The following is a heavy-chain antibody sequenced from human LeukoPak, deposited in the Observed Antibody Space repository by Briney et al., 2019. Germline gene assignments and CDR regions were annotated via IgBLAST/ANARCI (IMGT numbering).Heavy chain of an antibody. Sequence: SETLSLTCAVYGGSFSGYHWSWIRQPPGKGLEWIGEINHSGSTNYNPSLKSRVTISVDTSKNQFSLKLSSVTAADTAVYYCARTPGYSSGWRIYGMDVWGQGTTVTVSS. V-gene: IGHV4-34*01. CDR2: INHSGST. CDR1: GGSFSGYH. CDR3: ARTPGYSSGWRIYGMDV. D-gene: IGHD6-19*01. J-gene: IGHJ6*02.